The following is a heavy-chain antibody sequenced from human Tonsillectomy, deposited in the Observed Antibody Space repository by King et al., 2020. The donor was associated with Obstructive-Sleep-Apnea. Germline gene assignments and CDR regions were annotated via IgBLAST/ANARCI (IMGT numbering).Heavy chain of an antibody. V-gene: IGHV3-7*01. J-gene: IGHJ4*02. D-gene: IGHD4-17*01. CDR1: GFTFSNYW. Sequence: VQLVESGGGLVQPGGSLRLSCTVSGFTFSNYWMTWVRQAPGKGLEWVANIKQDGGEKYYVDSVKGRFTISIDNAKNSLYLQMNSLRAEDTAVYYCARDRPRDDYGDLHEVYWGQGTLVTVSS. CDR3: ARDRPRDDYGDLHEVY. CDR2: IKQDGGEK.